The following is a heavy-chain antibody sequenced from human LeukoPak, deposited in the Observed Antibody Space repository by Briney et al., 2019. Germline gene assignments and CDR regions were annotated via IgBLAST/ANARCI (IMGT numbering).Heavy chain of an antibody. V-gene: IGHV4-30-4*07. CDR1: GGSISSGGYS. J-gene: IGHJ3*02. D-gene: IGHD4-17*01. Sequence: PSETLSLTCAVSGGSISSGGYSWSWIRQPPGKGLEWIGYIYYSGSTYYNPSLKSRVTISVDTSRNQFSLRLSSVTAADTAVYYCATYSTVTSAFDIWGQGTMVTVSS. CDR2: IYYSGST. CDR3: ATYSTVTSAFDI.